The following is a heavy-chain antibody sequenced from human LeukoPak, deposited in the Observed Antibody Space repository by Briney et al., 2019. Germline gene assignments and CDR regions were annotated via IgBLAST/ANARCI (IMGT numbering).Heavy chain of an antibody. CDR3: ARRGYCSGNSCYHYDS. CDR2: IYPGDSNT. CDR1: GNRFISSW. Sequence: PGESLKISCKSSGNRFISSWIGGVRQMPGKGPEWMGTIYPGDSNTRYSPSFQGQVTITVDKSIDTAYLQWSSLKASDSAIYYCARRGYCSGNSCYHYDSWGQGTLVTVSS. J-gene: IGHJ4*02. V-gene: IGHV5-51*01. D-gene: IGHD2-15*01.